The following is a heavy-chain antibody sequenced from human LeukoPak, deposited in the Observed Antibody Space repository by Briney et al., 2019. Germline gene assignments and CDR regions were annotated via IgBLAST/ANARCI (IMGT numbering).Heavy chain of an antibody. Sequence: PGGSLRLSCAASGFTFSSYWMSWVCQAPGKGLEWVANIKQDGSEKYYVDSVKGRFTISRDNSKNTLYLQMNSLRAEDTAVYYCARGTYYYDSSGYLPFDYWGQGTLVTVSS. CDR1: GFTFSSYW. CDR2: IKQDGSEK. D-gene: IGHD3-22*01. V-gene: IGHV3-7*01. CDR3: ARGTYYYDSSGYLPFDY. J-gene: IGHJ4*02.